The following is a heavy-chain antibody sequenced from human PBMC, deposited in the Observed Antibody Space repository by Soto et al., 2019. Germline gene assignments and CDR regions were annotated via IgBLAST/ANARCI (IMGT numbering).Heavy chain of an antibody. Sequence: ASVKVSCKASGYTFTSYAMHWVRQAPGQRLEWMGWINAGNGNTKYSQKFQGRVTITRDTSASTAYMELSSLRSEDTAVYYCARSRLDWGYYGMDVWGQGTTVTVSS. CDR2: INAGNGNT. CDR3: ARSRLDWGYYGMDV. CDR1: GYTFTSYA. J-gene: IGHJ6*02. D-gene: IGHD3-9*01. V-gene: IGHV1-3*01.